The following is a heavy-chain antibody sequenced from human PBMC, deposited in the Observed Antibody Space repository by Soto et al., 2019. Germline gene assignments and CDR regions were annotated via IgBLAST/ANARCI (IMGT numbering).Heavy chain of an antibody. CDR2: ISGSGIST. D-gene: IGHD2-2*01. V-gene: IGHV3-23*01. CDR3: AKDYALSSRSYYYYGMDA. Sequence: GVSLRLSCAASGFTFSTYAMSWVRQAPGKGLEWVSLISGSGISTYYADSVKGRFTISRDNAKNTLFLQMNSLRADDTAEYYCAKDYALSSRSYYYYGMDAWGQGTTVTVSS. CDR1: GFTFSTYA. J-gene: IGHJ6*02.